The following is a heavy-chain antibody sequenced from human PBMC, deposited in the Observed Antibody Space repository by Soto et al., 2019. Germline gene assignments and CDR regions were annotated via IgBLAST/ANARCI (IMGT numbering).Heavy chain of an antibody. CDR2: IYHSGST. V-gene: IGHV4-30-2*01. D-gene: IGHD2-21*02. CDR1: GGSISSGGYS. J-gene: IGHJ5*01. CDR3: ARGFRGGDADWFDS. Sequence: PSETLSLTCAVSGGSISSGGYSWSWIRQPPGKGLEWIGYIYHSGSTYYNPSLKSRVTISVDRSKNQFSLKLSSVTAADTAVYYCARGFRGGDADWFDSWGQGTQVTVSS.